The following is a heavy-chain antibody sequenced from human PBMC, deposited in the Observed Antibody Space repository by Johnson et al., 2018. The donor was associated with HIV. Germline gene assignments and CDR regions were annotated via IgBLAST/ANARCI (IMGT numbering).Heavy chain of an antibody. J-gene: IGHJ3*02. CDR2: ISYDGSNK. CDR1: GFTFSYYA. D-gene: IGHD2-2*02. CDR3: ARSPGYTLLDAFDI. Sequence: QVQLVESGGGVVQPWRSLRLSCAVSGFTFSYYAMHWVRQAPGKGLEWVAVISYDGSNKYYGDSVKGRFTISRYNSKNTVYLQMNGLRAEDTAVYYCARSPGYTLLDAFDIWGQGTMVTGSS. V-gene: IGHV3-30*03.